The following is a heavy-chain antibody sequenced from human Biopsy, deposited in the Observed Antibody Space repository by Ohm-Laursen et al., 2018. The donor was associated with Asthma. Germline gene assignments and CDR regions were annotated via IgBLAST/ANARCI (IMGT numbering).Heavy chain of an antibody. CDR2: INYSGST. Sequence: TLSLTCTVSYGSITSGGYYWTWIRQPPGKGLEWFGFINYSGSTYYNPSLKSRVSISIDTSKNQFSLKLSSVTAADTAVYYCARAQDYYDSRGYYRSFDYWGQGTLVTVSS. CDR3: ARAQDYYDSRGYYRSFDY. V-gene: IGHV4-31*03. D-gene: IGHD3-22*01. J-gene: IGHJ4*02. CDR1: YGSITSGGYY.